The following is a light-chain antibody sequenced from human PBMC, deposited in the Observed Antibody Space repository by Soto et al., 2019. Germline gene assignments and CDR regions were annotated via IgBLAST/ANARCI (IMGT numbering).Light chain of an antibody. CDR3: CQYPGSYTFGNV. CDR1: SFDVGGYNY. CDR2: DVS. Sequence: QSALTQPRSMSGSPGQSVTISCTGASFDVGGYNYVSWYQQHPGKAPQLMIYDVSKRPSGVPDRFSGSKSGNTASLTISGLQAEHEADYSCCQYPGSYTFGNVCGTATKV. V-gene: IGLV2-11*01. J-gene: IGLJ1*01.